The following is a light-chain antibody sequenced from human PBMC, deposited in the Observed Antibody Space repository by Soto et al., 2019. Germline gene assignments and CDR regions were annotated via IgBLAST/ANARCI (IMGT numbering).Light chain of an antibody. V-gene: IGKV3-20*01. CDR2: GAS. Sequence: TVLTQSPGTLSLSPGERATLSCRASQSVSSSYLAWYQQKPGQAPRLLIYGASSRATGIPDRFSGSGSGTDFTLTISRLEPDDFAVYYCHQYGSSPAFGGGTKVEIK. CDR1: QSVSSSY. J-gene: IGKJ4*01. CDR3: HQYGSSPA.